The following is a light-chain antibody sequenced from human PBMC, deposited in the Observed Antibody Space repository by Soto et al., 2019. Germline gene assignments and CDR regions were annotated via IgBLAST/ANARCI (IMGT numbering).Light chain of an antibody. CDR1: GSNIGTHA. V-gene: IGLV1-44*01. CDR3: AAWDDSLRAVV. J-gene: IGLJ2*01. CDR2: RNH. Sequence: QSVLTQSPSESATPGQRVTISCSGSGSNIGTHAVNWYQQVPGTAPTLLIFRNHQRPSGVPDRFSGSKSGTSASLAISGPQSEDEADYHCAAWDDSLRAVVFGGGTKLTVL.